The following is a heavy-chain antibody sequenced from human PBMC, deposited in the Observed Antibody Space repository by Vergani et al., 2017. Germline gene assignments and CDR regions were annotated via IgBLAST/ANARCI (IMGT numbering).Heavy chain of an antibody. CDR2: ISWNSGSI. J-gene: IGHJ4*02. D-gene: IGHD3-16*01. V-gene: IGHV3-9*01. CDR1: GFTFDDYA. Sequence: EVQLVESGGGLVQPGRSLRLSCAASGFTFDDYAMHWVRQAPGKGLEWVSGISWNSGSIGYADSVKGRFTISRDNAKNSLYLQMNSLRAEDTAVYYCARDRSYVYFDYWGQGTLVTVSS. CDR3: ARDRSYVYFDY.